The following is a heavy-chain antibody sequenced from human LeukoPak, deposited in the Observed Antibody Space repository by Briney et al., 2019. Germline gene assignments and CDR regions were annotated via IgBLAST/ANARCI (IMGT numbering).Heavy chain of an antibody. CDR2: INPNSGGT. V-gene: IGHV1-2*02. J-gene: IGHJ4*02. Sequence: ASVKVSCKASGYTFTGYYMHWVRQAPGQGLEWMGWINPNSGGTNYAQKFQGRVTMTRDTSISTAYMELSRLRSADTAVYYCARDPSGYDGLYYFDYWGQGTLVTVSS. CDR3: ARDPSGYDGLYYFDY. D-gene: IGHD5-12*01. CDR1: GYTFTGYY.